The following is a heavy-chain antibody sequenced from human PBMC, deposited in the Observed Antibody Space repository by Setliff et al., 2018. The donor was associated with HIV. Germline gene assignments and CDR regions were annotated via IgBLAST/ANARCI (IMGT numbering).Heavy chain of an antibody. Sequence: GASVKVSCKASGYTFTNYAMHWVRQAPGQRLEWMGWINPDNGDTKYSQKFQGRVTITRDTSASTAYMELSSLRSEDTAVYYCARDGCSGQRCYLYNWFDPWGQGTLVTVSS. CDR1: GYTFTNYA. J-gene: IGHJ5*02. D-gene: IGHD2-15*01. CDR3: ARDGCSGQRCYLYNWFDP. CDR2: INPDNGDT. V-gene: IGHV1-3*01.